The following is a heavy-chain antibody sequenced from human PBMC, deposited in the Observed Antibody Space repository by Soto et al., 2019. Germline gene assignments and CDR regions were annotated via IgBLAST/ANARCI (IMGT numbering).Heavy chain of an antibody. CDR2: INHSGRT. CDR1: GGSFSGYY. D-gene: IGHD5-12*01. Sequence: QVQLQQWGAGLLKPSETLSLTCAVYGGSFSGYYWSWIRQPPGKGLEWIGEINHSGRTNYNPSLKSRVTISVDTSKNQFPLKLSSVTAADTAVYYCARRRGYGGYDLAWYFDLWGRGTLVTVSS. V-gene: IGHV4-34*01. CDR3: ARRRGYGGYDLAWYFDL. J-gene: IGHJ2*01.